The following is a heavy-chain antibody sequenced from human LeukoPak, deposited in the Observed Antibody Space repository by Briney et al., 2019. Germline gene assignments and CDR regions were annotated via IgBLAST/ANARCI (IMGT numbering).Heavy chain of an antibody. D-gene: IGHD6-13*01. CDR3: ARIGAGSSRDY. Sequence: GVSLRLSCAASGFTFSNFAMTWVRQAPGKGLEWVSSIVGSSSTYYADSLKGRFTISRDNAKNSLYLQMNSLRAEDTAVYYCARIGAGSSRDYWGQGTLVTVS. V-gene: IGHV3-21*01. CDR2: IVGSSST. J-gene: IGHJ4*02. CDR1: GFTFSNFA.